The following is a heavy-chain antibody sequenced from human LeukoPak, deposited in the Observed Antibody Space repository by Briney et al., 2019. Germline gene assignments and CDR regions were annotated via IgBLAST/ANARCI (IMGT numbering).Heavy chain of an antibody. J-gene: IGHJ5*02. Sequence: PSQTLSLTCTVAGGSISSGSYYWSWIRQPAGKGLEWIGRIYTSGSTNYNPSLKSRVTISVDTSKNQFSLKLSSVTAADTAVYYCAREAVGGSGSYSVDPWGQGTLVTVSS. D-gene: IGHD3-10*01. CDR3: AREAVGGSGSYSVDP. V-gene: IGHV4-61*02. CDR1: GGSISSGSYY. CDR2: IYTSGST.